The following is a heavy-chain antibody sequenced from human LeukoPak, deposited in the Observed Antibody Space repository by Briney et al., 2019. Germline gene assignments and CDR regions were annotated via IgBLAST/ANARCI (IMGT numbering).Heavy chain of an antibody. V-gene: IGHV4-59*01. Sequence: SETLSLTCTVSGGSINSYYWSWIRQPPGKGLECIGYIHYTGSTNYNPSLKSRVTISVDASKNQFSLKLSSVTAADTAIYYCARGGYYGSGNDFRFDPWGQGTLVTVSS. J-gene: IGHJ5*02. CDR2: IHYTGST. CDR1: GGSINSYY. CDR3: ARGGYYGSGNDFRFDP. D-gene: IGHD3-10*01.